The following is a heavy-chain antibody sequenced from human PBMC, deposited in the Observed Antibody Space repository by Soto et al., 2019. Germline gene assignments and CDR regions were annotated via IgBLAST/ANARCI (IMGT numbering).Heavy chain of an antibody. CDR3: ARAPQWLAPFDY. D-gene: IGHD6-19*01. CDR2: IHPEGINT. V-gene: IGHV1-46*01. Sequence: ASVKVSCKAFGYSFISHYMHWVRQAPGQGLEWMGTIHPEGINTAYAQKFQGRVTMTSDTSTSTVYMELTSLRAEDTAVYYCARAPQWLAPFDYWGQGTLVTVSS. CDR1: GYSFISHY. J-gene: IGHJ4*02.